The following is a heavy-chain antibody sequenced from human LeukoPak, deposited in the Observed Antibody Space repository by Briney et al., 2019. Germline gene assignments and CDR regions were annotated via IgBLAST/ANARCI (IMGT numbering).Heavy chain of an antibody. CDR3: ARAFCGGDCYGAFDI. D-gene: IGHD2-21*02. J-gene: IGHJ3*02. CDR1: GGTFSSYA. V-gene: IGHV1-69*04. CDR2: IIPIFGIA. Sequence: VASVKVSCKASGGTFSSYAISWVRQAPGQGLEWVGRIIPIFGIANYAQKFQGRVTITADKSTSTAYMELSSLRSEDTAVYYCARAFCGGDCYGAFDIWGQGTMVTVSS.